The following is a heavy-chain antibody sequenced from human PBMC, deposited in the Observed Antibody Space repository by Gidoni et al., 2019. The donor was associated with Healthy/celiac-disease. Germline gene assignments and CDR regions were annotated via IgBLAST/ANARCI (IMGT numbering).Heavy chain of an antibody. V-gene: IGHV3-30*18. J-gene: IGHJ4*02. CDR2: ISYDGSNK. D-gene: IGHD2-2*01. CDR1: GFPFSSYG. Sequence: QVQLVESGGGVVQPGRSLRLSCAASGFPFSSYGMHWVRQAPGKGLEWVAVISYDGSNKYYADSVKGRFTISRDNSKNTLYLQMNSLRAEDTAVYYCAKGKGVVVPAGPFDYWGQGTLVTVSS. CDR3: AKGKGVVVPAGPFDY.